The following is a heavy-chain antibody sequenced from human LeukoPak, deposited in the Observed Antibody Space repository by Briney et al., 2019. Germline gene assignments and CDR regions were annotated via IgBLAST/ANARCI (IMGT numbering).Heavy chain of an antibody. D-gene: IGHD5-18*01. J-gene: IGHJ4*02. Sequence: SQTLSLTCTVSGGSISSGDYYWSWIRQPPGKGLEWIGYIYYSGSTYYNPSLKSRFTISVDTSKNQFSLKLSSVTAADTAVYYRAREAMGLLDYWGQGTLVTVSS. V-gene: IGHV4-30-4*08. CDR2: IYYSGST. CDR1: GGSISSGDYY. CDR3: AREAMGLLDY.